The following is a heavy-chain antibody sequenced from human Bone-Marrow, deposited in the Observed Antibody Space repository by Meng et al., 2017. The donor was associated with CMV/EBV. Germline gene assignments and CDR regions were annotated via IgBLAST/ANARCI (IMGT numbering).Heavy chain of an antibody. J-gene: IGHJ3*02. CDR3: AKDTIAEYYYDSSGYYLGWAFAI. V-gene: IGHV3-23*01. Sequence: GESLKISCAASGFTFSSYAMSWVRQAPGKGLEWVSAISGSGGSTYYADSVKGRFTISRDNSKNTLYLQMNSLRAEDTAVYYCAKDTIAEYYYDSSGYYLGWAFAIWGQGPRVTGSS. CDR2: ISGSGGST. D-gene: IGHD3-22*01. CDR1: GFTFSSYA.